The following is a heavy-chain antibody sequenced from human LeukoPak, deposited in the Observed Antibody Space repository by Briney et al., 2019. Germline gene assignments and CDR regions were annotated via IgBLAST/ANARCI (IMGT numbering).Heavy chain of an antibody. CDR3: AREITAADGY. J-gene: IGHJ4*02. Sequence: GGSLRLSCAASGFTFSSYYMNWVRQAAGSGLEWVSYISSSSTTIYYADSVKGRFTISRDNAKNSLYLQMNSLRAEDTAVYYCAREITAADGYWGQGTLVTVSS. CDR2: ISSSSTTI. CDR1: GFTFSSYY. V-gene: IGHV3-48*01. D-gene: IGHD6-13*01.